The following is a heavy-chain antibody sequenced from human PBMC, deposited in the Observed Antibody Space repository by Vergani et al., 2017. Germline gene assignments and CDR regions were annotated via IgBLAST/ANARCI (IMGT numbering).Heavy chain of an antibody. J-gene: IGHJ4*02. V-gene: IGHV3-66*04. D-gene: IGHD4-17*01. CDR2: IYSGGST. Sequence: EVQLVESGGGLVQPGGSLRLSCAASGFTVSSNYMSWVRQAPGKGLEWVSVIYSGGSTYYADSVKGRFTISRDNSKNTLYLQMNSLTAADTAVYYCARQDYGDYVRDLVPFDYWGQGTLVTVSS. CDR3: ARQDYGDYVRDLVPFDY. CDR1: GFTVSSNY.